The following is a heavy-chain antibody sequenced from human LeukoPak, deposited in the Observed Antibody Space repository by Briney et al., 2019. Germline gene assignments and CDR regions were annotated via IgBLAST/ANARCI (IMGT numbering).Heavy chain of an antibody. V-gene: IGHV3-7*01. CDR3: ATDRDSREWQRRFDS. D-gene: IGHD3-3*01. CDR2: INQDASEI. Sequence: GGSLRLSCAASGFTFSSYWMNWYRQAPGKGLDWVGNINQDASEINYVDSVRGRFTISRDNAKNSLHLQMNSLRVEDTAVYYCATDRDSREWQRRFDSWGQGTLVTVSS. J-gene: IGHJ4*02. CDR1: GFTFSSYW.